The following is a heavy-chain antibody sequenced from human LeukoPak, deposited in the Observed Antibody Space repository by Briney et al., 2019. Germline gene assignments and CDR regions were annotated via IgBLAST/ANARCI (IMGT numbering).Heavy chain of an antibody. D-gene: IGHD5-18*01. CDR2: IYYSGST. CDR1: GGSISSSSYY. CDR3: ARSRGYSYGYPLFDY. J-gene: IGHJ4*02. Sequence: PSETLSLTCTVSGGSISSSSYYWGWIRQPPGKGREWFGRIYYSGSTNYNPSLKSRVTISVDTSKNQFSLKLSSVTAADTAVYYCARSRGYSYGYPLFDYWGQGTLVTVSS. V-gene: IGHV4-39*01.